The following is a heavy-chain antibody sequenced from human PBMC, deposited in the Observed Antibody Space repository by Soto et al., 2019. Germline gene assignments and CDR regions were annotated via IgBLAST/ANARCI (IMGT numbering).Heavy chain of an antibody. Sequence: QVQLQESGPGLVKPSETLSLTCTVSGGSISSYYWSWIRQPPGKGLEWIGYIYYSGSTNYNPSLRSRVTISVDTSKKPFSLKLSSVTAADTAVYYCARVMRTAMAFCGMDVWGQGTTFTVSS. CDR3: ARVMRTAMAFCGMDV. CDR1: GGSISSYY. J-gene: IGHJ6*02. V-gene: IGHV4-59*01. CDR2: IYYSGST. D-gene: IGHD5-18*01.